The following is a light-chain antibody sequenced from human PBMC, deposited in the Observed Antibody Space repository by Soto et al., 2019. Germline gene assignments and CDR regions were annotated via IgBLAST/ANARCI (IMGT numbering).Light chain of an antibody. CDR1: SSNIGAGYD. CDR3: QSYDSSLSRSV. V-gene: IGLV1-40*01. Sequence: QSVLTQPPSVSGAPGQRVTISCTGSSSNIGAGYDVHWYQQLPGTAPKLLIYANINRPSGVPDRFSGSKSGTSASLAITGLQAGDGADYYCQSYDSSLSRSVFGGGTKLTVL. CDR2: ANI. J-gene: IGLJ2*01.